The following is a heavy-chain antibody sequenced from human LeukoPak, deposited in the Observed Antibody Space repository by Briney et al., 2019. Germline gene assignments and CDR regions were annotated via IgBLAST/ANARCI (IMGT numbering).Heavy chain of an antibody. V-gene: IGHV4-59*08. Sequence: SETLCLSCAVSGGSISTYYWSWIRQPPGKGLEWIGYICYSGSTNYNPSLKSRVTISVDTSKHQFSLKLSSVTAADTAVYYCARLGGYSSSWNPYDYWGQGTLVTVSS. CDR3: ARLGGYSSSWNPYDY. J-gene: IGHJ4*02. D-gene: IGHD6-13*01. CDR1: GGSISTYY. CDR2: ICYSGST.